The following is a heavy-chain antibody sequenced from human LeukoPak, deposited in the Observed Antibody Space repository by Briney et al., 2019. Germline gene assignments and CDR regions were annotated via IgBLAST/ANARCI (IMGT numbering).Heavy chain of an antibody. CDR1: GDSISSGSYY. J-gene: IGHJ4*02. CDR2: VYTTGST. Sequence: SETLSLTCTASGDSISSGSYYWSWIRQPAGKGLEWIGLVYTTGSTNYNPSLKSRVTISVDTSKNQLSLNLTSVTAADTALYYCARKFDFWGQGTLVTVSS. V-gene: IGHV4-61*02. CDR3: ARKFDF.